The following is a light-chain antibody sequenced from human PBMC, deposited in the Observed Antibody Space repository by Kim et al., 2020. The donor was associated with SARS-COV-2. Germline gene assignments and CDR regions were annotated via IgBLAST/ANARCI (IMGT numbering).Light chain of an antibody. CDR3: QSYDSSLSGSRV. CDR1: SSNIGAGYV. J-gene: IGLJ3*02. Sequence: VTISCTGSSSNIGAGYVVHWYQQFPGTAPKLLIYDNTSRPSGVPDRFSGSKSGTSASLAITGLQAEDEADYYCQSYDSSLSGSRVFGGGTQLTVL. CDR2: DNT. V-gene: IGLV1-40*01.